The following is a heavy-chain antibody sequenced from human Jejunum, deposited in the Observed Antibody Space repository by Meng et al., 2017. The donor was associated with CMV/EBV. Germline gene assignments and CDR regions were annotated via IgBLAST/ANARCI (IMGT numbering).Heavy chain of an antibody. CDR1: FSHYG. V-gene: IGHV3-74*01. Sequence: FSHYGLRWGLQSPGKGLVSVSHIGCIGDTTNCASSMYSRFTISRDSTKVTLYLQMNSLRAEDTAVYYCARGESDFVLGPPAIPFDLWGRGTLVTVSS. J-gene: IGHJ2*01. CDR3: ARGESDFVLGPPAIPFDL. CDR2: IGCIGDTT. D-gene: IGHD2-2*01.